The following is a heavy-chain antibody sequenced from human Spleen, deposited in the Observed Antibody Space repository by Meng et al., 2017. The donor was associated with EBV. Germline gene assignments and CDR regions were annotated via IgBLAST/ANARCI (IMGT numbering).Heavy chain of an antibody. J-gene: IGHJ4*02. CDR2: ISAGIGNT. CDR3: ALWFREHFDY. D-gene: IGHD3-10*01. Sequence: EGELVGAGGGSVQPGGCLRLSCAAAGFTFSGSRMSWVRQAPGKGLVWVSTISAGIGNTHYADSVKGRFTISRDNSKNTLYLQMNNLRADDTAVYYCALWFREHFDYWGQGTLVTVSS. V-gene: IGHV3-23*04. CDR1: GFTFSGSR.